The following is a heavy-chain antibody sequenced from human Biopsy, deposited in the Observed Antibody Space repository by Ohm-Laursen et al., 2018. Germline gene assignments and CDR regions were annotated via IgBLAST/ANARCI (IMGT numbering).Heavy chain of an antibody. Sequence: SLRLSCTASGFTFSSFAMTWVRQGPGKGLEWLGRIKSKSDGEATDYAAAVQGRFAISRDVSTNTFYLQMNSLNSEDTGVFYCTVDLGRGFHWGQGTLVTVSS. CDR3: TVDLGRGFH. J-gene: IGHJ4*02. CDR1: GFTFSSFA. D-gene: IGHD5-12*01. V-gene: IGHV3-15*01. CDR2: IKSKSDGEAT.